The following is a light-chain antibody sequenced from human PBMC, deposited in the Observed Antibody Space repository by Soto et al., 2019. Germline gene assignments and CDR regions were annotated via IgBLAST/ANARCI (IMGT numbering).Light chain of an antibody. CDR2: ATS. Sequence: DIQMTQSPSSLSGSVGDRFAITCRASQDIANYLAWYQQKPVKAPNFLIYATSTFQSGVPSRFSGGGSGTEFTLTISSLQPEDFATYYCQQVNSYPLTFGGGTKVDI. CDR1: QDIANY. V-gene: IGKV1-9*01. J-gene: IGKJ4*01. CDR3: QQVNSYPLT.